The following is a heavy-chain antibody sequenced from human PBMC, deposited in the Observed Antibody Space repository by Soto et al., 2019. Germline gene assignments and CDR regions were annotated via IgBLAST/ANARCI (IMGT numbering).Heavy chain of an antibody. CDR2: ISSSSSAI. J-gene: IGHJ5*02. Sequence: EVQLVESGGGLVQPGGSLRLSCSGSGFTFSSYRMNWVRRAPGKGLEWVSYISSSSSAIYYADSVKGRFTISRDNAKNSLYLQMNSLRAKDTAVYYCASEGGKYNWFDPWGQGTLVTVSS. V-gene: IGHV3-48*01. CDR1: GFTFSSYR. CDR3: ASEGGKYNWFDP. D-gene: IGHD3-16*01.